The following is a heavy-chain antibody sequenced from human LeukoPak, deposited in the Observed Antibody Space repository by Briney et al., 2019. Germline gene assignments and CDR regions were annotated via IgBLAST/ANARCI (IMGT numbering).Heavy chain of an antibody. D-gene: IGHD3-22*01. V-gene: IGHV3-7*01. Sequence: PGGSLRLSCAASGFTFSLYWMSWVRQAPGKGLEWVANIKQDGSEKYYVDSVKGRFTISRDNSKNTLYLQMNSLRAEDTAVYYCANLIGHTDYYDSSGYSSPFDSWGQGTLVTVSS. CDR3: ANLIGHTDYYDSSGYSSPFDS. CDR2: IKQDGSEK. CDR1: GFTFSLYW. J-gene: IGHJ4*02.